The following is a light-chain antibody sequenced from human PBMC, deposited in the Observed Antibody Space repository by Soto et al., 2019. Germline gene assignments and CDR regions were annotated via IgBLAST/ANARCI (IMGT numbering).Light chain of an antibody. V-gene: IGKV3-20*01. CDR3: KHYRTS. CDR2: GAS. Sequence: EIVLTQSPGTLSLSPGERATLSCRASQSVSSSYLAWYQQKPGQAPRQLIYGASSRATGIPDRFSGSGSGTYFTLTITRLEPEDFAVYYCKHYRTSFGGGTRVEIK. CDR1: QSVSSSY. J-gene: IGKJ4*01.